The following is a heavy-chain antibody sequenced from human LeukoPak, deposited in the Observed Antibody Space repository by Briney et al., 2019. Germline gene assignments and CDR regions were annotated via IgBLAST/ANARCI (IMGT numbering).Heavy chain of an antibody. D-gene: IGHD6-19*01. CDR2: IYPGDSDT. CDR3: ARVSWGYSSGWTFDY. Sequence: GESLKISCKGSGYSFTTYWIAWVRQMPGKGLEWMGIIYPGDSDTRYSPSFQGQVTISADKSISTAYLQWSSLKASDTAVYYCARVSWGYSSGWTFDYWGQGTLVTVSS. V-gene: IGHV5-51*01. CDR1: GYSFTTYW. J-gene: IGHJ4*02.